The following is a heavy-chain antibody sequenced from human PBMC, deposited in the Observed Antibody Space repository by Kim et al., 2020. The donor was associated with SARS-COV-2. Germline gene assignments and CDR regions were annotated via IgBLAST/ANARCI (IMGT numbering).Heavy chain of an antibody. J-gene: IGHJ4*02. CDR1: GFTFDDYA. D-gene: IGHD3-10*01. Sequence: GGSLRLSCAASGFTFDDYAMHWVRQAPGKGLEWVSGISWNSGSIGYADSVKGRFTISRDNAKNSLYLQMNSLRAEDTALYYCAKVGRGVIISGPFDYWGQGTLVTVSS. CDR3: AKVGRGVIISGPFDY. V-gene: IGHV3-9*01. CDR2: ISWNSGSI.